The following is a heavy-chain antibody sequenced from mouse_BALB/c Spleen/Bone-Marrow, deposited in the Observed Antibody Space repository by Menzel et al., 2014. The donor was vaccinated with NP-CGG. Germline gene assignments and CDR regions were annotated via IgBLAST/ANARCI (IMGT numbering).Heavy chain of an antibody. CDR1: GFTFNSYG. Sequence: DVKLVESGGGLVKSGGSLKLSCAASGFTFNSYGMSWVRQTPEKSLEWVATISGGGSYTFYPDSVKGRFTISRDNAKNNLYLQPSSLRSEDTALYYCARHAYYDQTEVSFVYWGQGTLVTVSA. D-gene: IGHD2-4*01. CDR2: ISGGGSYT. J-gene: IGHJ3*01. CDR3: ARHAYYDQTEVSFVY. V-gene: IGHV5-9-2*01.